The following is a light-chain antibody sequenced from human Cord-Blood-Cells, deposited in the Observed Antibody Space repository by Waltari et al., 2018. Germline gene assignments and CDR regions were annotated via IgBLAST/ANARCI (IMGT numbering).Light chain of an antibody. J-gene: IGKJ1*01. CDR1: QSISSW. CDR3: QQYNSYSGT. CDR2: DAS. Sequence: DIQMTQSPSTLSASVGDRVTITCRASQSISSWLAWYQQKPGKAPKLLIYDASSLESGVPSRFSGSVSGTEFTLTISSLQPDDFATYYCQQYNSYSGTFSQGTKVEIK. V-gene: IGKV1-5*01.